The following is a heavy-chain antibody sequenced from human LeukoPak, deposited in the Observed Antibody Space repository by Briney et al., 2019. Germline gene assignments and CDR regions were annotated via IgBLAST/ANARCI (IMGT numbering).Heavy chain of an antibody. Sequence: GGSLRLSCAASGFTFSNSDMHWVRQAAGKGLEWVSAISGSGGSTYYADSVKGRFTISRDNSKNTLYLQMNSLRAEDTAVYYCAKASAMIVVVSKHFDYWGQGTLVTVSS. CDR1: GFTFSNSD. CDR2: ISGSGGST. D-gene: IGHD3-22*01. V-gene: IGHV3-23*01. CDR3: AKASAMIVVVSKHFDY. J-gene: IGHJ4*02.